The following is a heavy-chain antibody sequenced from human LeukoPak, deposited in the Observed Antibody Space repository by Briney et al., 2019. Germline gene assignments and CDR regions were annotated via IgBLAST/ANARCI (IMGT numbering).Heavy chain of an antibody. CDR2: INHSGST. CDR1: GGSFSGYY. CDR3: ARGGRWLQLRSYFDY. Sequence: SETLSLTCAVYGGSFSGYYWSWIRQPPGKGLEWIGEINHSGSTNYNPSLKSRVTISVDTSKNQFSLKLSSVTAADTAVYYCARGGRWLQLRSYFDYWGQGTLVTVSS. D-gene: IGHD5-24*01. V-gene: IGHV4-34*01. J-gene: IGHJ4*02.